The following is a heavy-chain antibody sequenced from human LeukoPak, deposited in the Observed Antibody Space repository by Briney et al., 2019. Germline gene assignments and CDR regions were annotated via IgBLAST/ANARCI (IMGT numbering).Heavy chain of an antibody. V-gene: IGHV4-39*01. CDR3: ARRVAVDYFDY. Sequence: PSETLSLTCTVSGGSISSSSYYWGWIRQPPGKGLAWIGSIYYSGSTYYNPSLKSRVTISVDTSKNQFSLKLSSVTAADTAVYYCARRVAVDYFDYWGQGTLVTVSS. J-gene: IGHJ4*02. CDR2: IYYSGST. D-gene: IGHD6-19*01. CDR1: GGSISSSSYY.